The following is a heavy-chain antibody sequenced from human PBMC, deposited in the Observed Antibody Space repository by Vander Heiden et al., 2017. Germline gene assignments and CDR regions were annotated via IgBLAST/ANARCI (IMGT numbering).Heavy chain of an antibody. D-gene: IGHD2-2*01. Sequence: QVQLVQSGAEVKKPGSSVKVSCKASGGTFSSYAISWVRQAPGQGLEWMGGIIPICGTANYAQKFQGRVTITADESTSTAYMELSSLRSEDTAVYYCAGKAIVVVPAAIELYYYYGMDVWGQGTTVTVSS. CDR1: GGTFSSYA. CDR3: AGKAIVVVPAAIELYYYYGMDV. V-gene: IGHV1-69*01. J-gene: IGHJ6*02. CDR2: IIPICGTA.